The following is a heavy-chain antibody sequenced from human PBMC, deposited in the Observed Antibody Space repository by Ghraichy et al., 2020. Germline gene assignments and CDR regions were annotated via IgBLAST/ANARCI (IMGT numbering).Heavy chain of an antibody. Sequence: GESLNISCAASGFAFTDTYMSWVRQAPGKGLEWVGRIRSKSRGGTSDYSAPVRCRITISRDESTNLVQLQMDRLHTGDTDVYYCTADTFEGYDYSHDYLVQGYLVTVSS. CDR3: TADTFEGYDYSHDY. CDR2: IRSKSRGGTS. D-gene: IGHD5-12*01. J-gene: IGHJ4*02. CDR1: GFAFTDTY. V-gene: IGHV3-15*01.